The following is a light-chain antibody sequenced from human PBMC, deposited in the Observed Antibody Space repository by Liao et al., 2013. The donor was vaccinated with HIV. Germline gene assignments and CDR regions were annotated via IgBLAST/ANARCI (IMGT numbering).Light chain of an antibody. Sequence: SYVLPQPPSVSVAPGKTARITCGGNNIGSKRVHWYQQRPGQAPVVVIFYNNDRPSGIPERFSGSNSGNTATLTISRVEVGDEADYYCQVWDSGSENYVFGTGTKVTVL. CDR1: NIGSKR. CDR2: YNN. J-gene: IGLJ1*01. CDR3: QVWDSGSENYV. V-gene: IGLV3-21*04.